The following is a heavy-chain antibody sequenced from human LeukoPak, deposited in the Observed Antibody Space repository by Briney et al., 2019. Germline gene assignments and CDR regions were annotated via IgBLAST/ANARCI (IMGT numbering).Heavy chain of an antibody. CDR3: ARATYPNDALDI. CDR2: IFYTGRT. Sequence: SETLSLTCTVSGGSLTNYYWSWIRQPPGKGLEWTGYIFYTGRTNYNPSLKSRVTMSVDTSKNQFSLKLSSVTAADTAVYYCARATYPNDALDIWGQGTMVTVSS. CDR1: GGSLTNYY. J-gene: IGHJ3*02. V-gene: IGHV4-59*01.